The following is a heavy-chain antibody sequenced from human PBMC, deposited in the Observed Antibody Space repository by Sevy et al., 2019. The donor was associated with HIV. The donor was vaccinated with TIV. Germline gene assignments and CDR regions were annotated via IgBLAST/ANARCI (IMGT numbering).Heavy chain of an antibody. V-gene: IGHV3-21*01. Sequence: GGSLRLSCAASGFTFSSYRMNWVRQAPGKGLEWVSSISSSSSYIYYADSVKGRFTISRDNAKNSLYLQMNSLRAEDTAVYYCAREADLYCSGGSCFFDYWGQGTLVTVSS. D-gene: IGHD2-15*01. CDR3: AREADLYCSGGSCFFDY. J-gene: IGHJ4*02. CDR2: ISSSSSYI. CDR1: GFTFSSYR.